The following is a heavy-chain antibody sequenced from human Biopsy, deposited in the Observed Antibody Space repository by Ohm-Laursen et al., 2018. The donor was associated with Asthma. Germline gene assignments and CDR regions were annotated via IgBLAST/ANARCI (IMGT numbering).Heavy chain of an antibody. CDR2: TSLNTGDA. V-gene: IGHV1-2*04. J-gene: IGHJ4*02. Sequence: SVKVSCKTSGFPFTAYYIHWVRQAPGQGLEWMGWTSLNTGDANLAQKFRGWVTMTRDTSISTAYLVLSGLKSHDTAVYYCARAPYSDAIDSWGQGTLVAVSS. CDR3: ARAPYSDAIDS. CDR1: GFPFTAYY. D-gene: IGHD1-26*01.